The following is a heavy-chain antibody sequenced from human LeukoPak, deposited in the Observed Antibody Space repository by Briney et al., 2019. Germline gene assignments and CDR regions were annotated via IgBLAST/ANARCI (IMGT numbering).Heavy chain of an antibody. CDR2: IYYSGST. CDR3: ARDRGGSGSYYNGDAFDI. Sequence: PSETLSFTCTVSGGSISSGDYYWSWIRQPPGKGLEWIGYIYYSGSTYYNPSLKSRVTISVDTSKNQFSLKLSSVAAADTAVYYCARDRGGSGSYYNGDAFDIWGQGTMVTVSS. J-gene: IGHJ3*02. V-gene: IGHV4-30-4*01. CDR1: GGSISSGDYY. D-gene: IGHD3-10*01.